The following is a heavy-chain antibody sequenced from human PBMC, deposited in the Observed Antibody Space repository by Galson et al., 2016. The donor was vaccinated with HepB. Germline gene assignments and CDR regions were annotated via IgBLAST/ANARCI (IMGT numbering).Heavy chain of an antibody. CDR1: GGSFNAYY. V-gene: IGHV4-34*01. J-gene: IGHJ5*01. CDR2: IYHTGTS. Sequence: SETLSLTCGVSGGSFNAYYWSWIRQAPGTGLEWIGEIYHTGTSNNNPSLLSRFTMSIDSSRNHFSLNPNSVTAADTAVYYCARASIVPGARMVFDSWGQGILVTVSS. CDR3: ARASIVPGARMVFDS. D-gene: IGHD2-2*01.